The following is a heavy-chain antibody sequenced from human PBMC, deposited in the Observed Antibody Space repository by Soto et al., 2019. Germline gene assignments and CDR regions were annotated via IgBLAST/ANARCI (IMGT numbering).Heavy chain of an antibody. J-gene: IGHJ5*02. CDR2: IYYGGTT. CDR3: ARLGAYSQSLDP. D-gene: IGHD3-16*01. Sequence: SETLSLTCTVSGGSINNYYWSWIRQPPGKGLEWVGYIYYGGTTSYNPSLQSRVTISLETSKSQFSLRLTSVTAADTAVYYCARLGAYSQSLDPWGPGILVTVSS. CDR1: GGSINNYY. V-gene: IGHV4-59*08.